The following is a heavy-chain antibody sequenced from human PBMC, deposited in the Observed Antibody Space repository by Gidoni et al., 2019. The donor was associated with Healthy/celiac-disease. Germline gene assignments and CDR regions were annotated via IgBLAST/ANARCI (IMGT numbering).Heavy chain of an antibody. CDR2: IYWDEDK. J-gene: IGHJ4*02. Sequence: QITLKESGPKQVKPTQTLTLTCTFSGFSLSTSGLGGGWIRQPPGKAQELLALIYWDEDKRYRPPLKSRLTNIKDSSKKHGVLTMTNIDPVDTATYYCAHKWTIYSGYDFFVRNLGFDYWGQGTLVTVSS. V-gene: IGHV2-5*02. CDR3: AHKWTIYSGYDFFVRNLGFDY. CDR1: GFSLSTSGLG. D-gene: IGHD5-12*01.